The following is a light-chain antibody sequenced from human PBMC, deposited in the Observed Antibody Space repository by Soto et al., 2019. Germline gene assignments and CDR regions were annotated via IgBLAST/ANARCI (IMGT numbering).Light chain of an antibody. Sequence: DIQMTQSPSSLSASVGDRVTITCRASQGISNDLGWYQQKPGKAPERLIYAASSLRSGAPERFSGSGSGTEFTHTISSLQPEDFATYYCQQYENLPTFGQGTRLEIK. J-gene: IGKJ5*01. V-gene: IGKV1-17*01. CDR1: QGISND. CDR2: AAS. CDR3: QQYENLPT.